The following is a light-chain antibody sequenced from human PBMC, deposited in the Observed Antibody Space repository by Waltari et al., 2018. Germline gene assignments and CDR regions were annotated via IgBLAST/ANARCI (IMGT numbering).Light chain of an antibody. CDR3: QHYDSYSAT. Sequence: DIQMTQSPSTLSASVGERVTITCRARQSITRWLAWYQQKAGKAPKLLIYKASILESGVPSRFSGGGSGTEFTLTISSMQPDDFATYYCQHYDSYSATFGRGTKVEIK. V-gene: IGKV1-5*03. CDR1: QSITRW. CDR2: KAS. J-gene: IGKJ4*02.